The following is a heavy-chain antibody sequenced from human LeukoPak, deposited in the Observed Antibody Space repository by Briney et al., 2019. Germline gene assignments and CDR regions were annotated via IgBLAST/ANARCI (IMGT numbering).Heavy chain of an antibody. J-gene: IGHJ4*02. D-gene: IGHD3-22*01. CDR2: IYYSGST. CDR1: GGSISSGGYY. CDR3: ARGDSSGCDY. V-gene: IGHV4-31*03. Sequence: KPSETLSLTGTVSGGSISSGGYYWSWIRHHPGKGLEWIGYIYYSGSTYYNPSLKSRVTISVDTSKNQFSLKLSSVTAADTAVYYCARGDSSGCDYWGQGTLVTVSS.